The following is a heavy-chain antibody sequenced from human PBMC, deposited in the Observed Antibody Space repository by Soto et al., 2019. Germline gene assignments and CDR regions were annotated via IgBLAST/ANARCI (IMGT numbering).Heavy chain of an antibody. Sequence: QLQLQESGSGLVKPSQTLSLTCAVSGGSISSGDYSWNWIRQPPGKGLEWIGYIYYGGSTYYNPYLQSRVTMSVDRSRNQFSLKLNSVTAADTAVYYCARVRREYDNSGPVDYWGQGTLVTVSS. D-gene: IGHD3-22*01. CDR3: ARVRREYDNSGPVDY. CDR2: IYYGGST. CDR1: GGSISSGDYS. V-gene: IGHV4-30-2*01. J-gene: IGHJ4*02.